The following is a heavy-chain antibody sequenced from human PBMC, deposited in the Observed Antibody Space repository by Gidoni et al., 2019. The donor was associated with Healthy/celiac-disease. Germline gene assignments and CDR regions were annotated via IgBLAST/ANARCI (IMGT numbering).Heavy chain of an antibody. CDR3: TRAGYSSSWYEGYFQH. V-gene: IGHV3-49*03. Sequence: EVQLVESGGGLVQPGRSLRLSCTASGFTFGDYAMSWFRQAPGKGLEWVGFIRSKAYGGTTEYAASVKGRFTISRDDSKSIAYLQMNSLKTEDTAVYYCTRAGYSSSWYEGYFQHWGQGTLVTVSS. J-gene: IGHJ1*01. CDR1: GFTFGDYA. CDR2: IRSKAYGGTT. D-gene: IGHD6-13*01.